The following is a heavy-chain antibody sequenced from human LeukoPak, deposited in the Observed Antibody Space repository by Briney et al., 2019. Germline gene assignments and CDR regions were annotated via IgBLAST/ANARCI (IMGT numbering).Heavy chain of an antibody. D-gene: IGHD3-9*01. V-gene: IGHV3-7*01. Sequence: GGSLRLSCAASGFTFSSYWMSWVRQAPGKGLEWVANIKQDGSEKYYVDSVKGRFTISRDNAKNSLYLQMNSLRAEDTAVYYCARAVRYFDWLYYYYFDYWGQGTLVTVSS. J-gene: IGHJ4*02. CDR1: GFTFSSYW. CDR2: IKQDGSEK. CDR3: ARAVRYFDWLYYYYFDY.